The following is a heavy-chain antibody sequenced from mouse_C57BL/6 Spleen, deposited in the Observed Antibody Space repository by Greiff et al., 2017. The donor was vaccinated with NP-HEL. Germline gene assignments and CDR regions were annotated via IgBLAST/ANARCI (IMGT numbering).Heavy chain of an antibody. CDR3: ARSDYYGNNWFAY. CDR2: IYPGDGDT. V-gene: IGHV1-82*01. J-gene: IGHJ3*01. D-gene: IGHD1-1*01. Sequence: LQESGPELVKPGASVKISCKASGYAFSSSWMNWVKQRPGQGLEWIGRIYPGDGDTNYNEKFKGKATLTADKSSSTAYMQLSSLTSEDSAVYCGARSDYYGNNWFAYWGQGTLVTVSA. CDR1: GYAFSSSW.